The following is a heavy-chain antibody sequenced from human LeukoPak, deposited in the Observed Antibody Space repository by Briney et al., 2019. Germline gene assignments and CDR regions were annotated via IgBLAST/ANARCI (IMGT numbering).Heavy chain of an antibody. CDR1: GYSISSGYY. Sequence: SETLSLTCTVSGYSISSGYYWGWIRQPPGKGLEWIGSIYHSGSTYYNPSLKSRVTISVDTSKNQFSLKLSSVTAADTAVYYCARDRGDLRAWFDPWGQGTLVTVSS. J-gene: IGHJ5*02. CDR3: ARDRGDLRAWFDP. D-gene: IGHD3-10*01. V-gene: IGHV4-38-2*02. CDR2: IYHSGST.